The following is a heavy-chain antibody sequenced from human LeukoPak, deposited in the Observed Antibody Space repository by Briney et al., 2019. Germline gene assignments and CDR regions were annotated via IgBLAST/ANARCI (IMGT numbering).Heavy chain of an antibody. CDR1: GYTFTSYY. CDR3: ARDLYDSSGYLPGYFDY. V-gene: IGHV1-46*01. CDR2: INPSGGST. J-gene: IGHJ4*02. Sequence: GASVKVSCKASGYTFTSYYMHWVRQAPGQGLEWMRIINPSGGSTSYAQKFQGRVTMTRDMSTSTVYMELSSLRSEDTAVYYCARDLYDSSGYLPGYFDYWGQGTLVTVSS. D-gene: IGHD3-22*01.